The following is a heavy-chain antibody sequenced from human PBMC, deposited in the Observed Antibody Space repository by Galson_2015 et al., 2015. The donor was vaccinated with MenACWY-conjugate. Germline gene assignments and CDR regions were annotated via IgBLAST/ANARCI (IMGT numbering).Heavy chain of an antibody. Sequence: SETLSLTCAVYGGSFSNYYWSWIRQPPGKGLEWIGEINHNGSTNYNPSLKSRVTISVDTSKNQFSLKLSSVIAADTAVYYCARVARHDYYYYFYMDVWGKGTTVTVSS. J-gene: IGHJ6*03. CDR2: INHNGST. CDR3: ARVARHDYYYYFYMDV. CDR1: GGSFSNYY. V-gene: IGHV4-34*01.